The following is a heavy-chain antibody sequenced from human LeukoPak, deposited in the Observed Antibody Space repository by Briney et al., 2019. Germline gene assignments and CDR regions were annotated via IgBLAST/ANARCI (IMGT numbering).Heavy chain of an antibody. D-gene: IGHD2-15*01. CDR3: ARATVVPATDWYFDL. J-gene: IGHJ2*01. V-gene: IGHV3-21*01. CDR2: ISSSSSYI. Sequence: GGSLRLSCTASGFTFGDYAMSWFRQAPGKGLEWVSSISSSSSYIYYADSLKDRFTISRDNAKNSLYLQMNSLRAEDTAVYYCARATVVPATDWYFDLWGRGTLVTVSS. CDR1: GFTFGDYA.